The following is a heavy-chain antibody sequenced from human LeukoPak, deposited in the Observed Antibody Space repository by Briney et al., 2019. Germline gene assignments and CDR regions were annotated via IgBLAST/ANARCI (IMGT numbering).Heavy chain of an antibody. CDR1: GGSISSGSYY. CDR3: AVLRHSSFDY. Sequence: SQTLSLTCTVSGGSISSGSYYWSWIRQPAGKGLEWIGRIYTSGSTNYNPSLKSRVTISVDTSKNQFSLKLSSVTAADTAVYYCAVLRHSSFDYWGQGTLVTVSS. CDR2: IYTSGST. J-gene: IGHJ4*02. V-gene: IGHV4-61*02.